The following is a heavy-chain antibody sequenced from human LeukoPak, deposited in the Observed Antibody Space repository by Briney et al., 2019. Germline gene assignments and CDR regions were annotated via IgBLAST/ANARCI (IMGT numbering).Heavy chain of an antibody. Sequence: ASVKVSCKASGYTFTSYGISWVRQAPGQGLEWMGWISAYNGNTNYAQKLQGRVTMTTDTSTSTAYMELRSLRSDDTAVYYCARGRGARGYSYYTGQENWFDPRGQGTLVTVSS. D-gene: IGHD5-18*01. J-gene: IGHJ5*02. CDR2: ISAYNGNT. V-gene: IGHV1-18*04. CDR3: ARGRGARGYSYYTGQENWFDP. CDR1: GYTFTSYG.